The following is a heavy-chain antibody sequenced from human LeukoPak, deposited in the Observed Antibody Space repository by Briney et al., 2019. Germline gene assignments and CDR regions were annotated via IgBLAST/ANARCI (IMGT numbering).Heavy chain of an antibody. D-gene: IGHD2-2*01. CDR3: ARYCSSTSCSPLYYGMDV. J-gene: IGHJ6*04. CDR2: ISSSGSTI. Sequence: GGSLRLSCAASGFTFSSYETNWVRQAPGKGLEWVSYISSSGSTIYYADSVKGRFTISRDNAKNSLYLQMNSLRAEDTAVYYCARYCSSTSCSPLYYGMDVWGKGTTVTVSS. V-gene: IGHV3-48*03. CDR1: GFTFSSYE.